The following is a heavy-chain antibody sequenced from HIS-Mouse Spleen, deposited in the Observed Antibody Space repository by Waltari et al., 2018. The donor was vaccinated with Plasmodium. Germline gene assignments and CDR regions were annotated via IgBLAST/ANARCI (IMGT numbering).Heavy chain of an antibody. V-gene: IGHV3-74*01. D-gene: IGHD3-3*01. Sequence: EVQLVESGGGLVQPGGSLRLSCAASGFTFSSHWMHWVRQAPGKGLVWVSRINSDGSSTSYADSVKGRFTISRDNAKNTLYLQMNSLRAEDTAVYYCARVGDFWSGYCNDYWGQGTLVTVSS. CDR3: ARVGDFWSGYCNDY. CDR1: GFTFSSHW. CDR2: INSDGSST. J-gene: IGHJ4*02.